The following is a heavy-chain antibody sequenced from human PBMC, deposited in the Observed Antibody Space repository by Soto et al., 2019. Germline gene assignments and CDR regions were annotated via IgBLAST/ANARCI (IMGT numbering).Heavy chain of an antibody. CDR2: IDAGNGNT. D-gene: IGHD3-9*01. J-gene: IGHJ4*02. CDR1: GYTFTRNA. CDR3: ARSETDYSTFDY. V-gene: IGHV1-3*01. Sequence: ASVKVFCKASGYTFTRNAIHWVRQAPGQRLEWIGKIDAGNGNTKYSQKFQGRVTITRDTSASAAYMELSTLGSEDTSIYYCARSETDYSTFDYWGQGTLVTVS.